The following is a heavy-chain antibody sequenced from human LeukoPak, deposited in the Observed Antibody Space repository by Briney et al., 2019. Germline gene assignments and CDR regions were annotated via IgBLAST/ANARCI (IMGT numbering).Heavy chain of an antibody. Sequence: GGSLRLSCAASGFGFSSYGMHWVRQAPGKGLEWVAVIWYDGSNKYYADSVKGRFTISRDNFKNLVYLQMNSLRAEDTAVYYCARGANCGGDCYEWYFDLWGRGTLVTVSS. CDR3: ARGANCGGDCYEWYFDL. D-gene: IGHD2-21*02. V-gene: IGHV3-33*01. CDR2: IWYDGSNK. J-gene: IGHJ2*01. CDR1: GFGFSSYG.